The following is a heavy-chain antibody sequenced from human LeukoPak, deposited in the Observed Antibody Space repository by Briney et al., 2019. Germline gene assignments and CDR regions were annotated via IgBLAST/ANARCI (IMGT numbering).Heavy chain of an antibody. V-gene: IGHV1-46*01. J-gene: IGHJ4*02. D-gene: IGHD5-18*01. Sequence: GASVKVSCKTSGYTFTSYHMHWVRQAPGQGLEWVGILKSSGDTTVYAQKFQGRVTVTRVTSTSTVYMELSSLSSEDTALYYCVREEAHTYNFDFWGPGTLVTVSS. CDR1: GYTFTSYH. CDR2: LKSSGDTT. CDR3: VREEAHTYNFDF.